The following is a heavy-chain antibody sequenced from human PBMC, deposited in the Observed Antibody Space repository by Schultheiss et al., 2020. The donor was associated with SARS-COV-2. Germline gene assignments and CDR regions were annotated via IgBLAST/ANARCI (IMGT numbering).Heavy chain of an antibody. V-gene: IGHV1-2*02. Sequence: ASVKVSCKASGYTFTGYYMHWVRQAPGQGLEWMGWINPNSGGTNYAQKFQGRVTMTRDTSISTAYMELSRLRSDDTAVYYCARVRLTGTTPYGMDVWGQGTTVTVSS. D-gene: IGHD1-7*01. CDR1: GYTFTGYY. CDR2: INPNSGGT. CDR3: ARVRLTGTTPYGMDV. J-gene: IGHJ6*02.